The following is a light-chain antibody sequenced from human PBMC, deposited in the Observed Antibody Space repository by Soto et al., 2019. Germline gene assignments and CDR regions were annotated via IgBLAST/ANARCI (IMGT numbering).Light chain of an antibody. Sequence: QSALTQPRSVSGSPGQSVTISCTGTSSDVGGYNYASWYQQHPGKAPKLMIYDVSRRPSGVPDRFSGSKSGNTASLTISGLQAEDEADYYCSSYSSSSTSWVFGGGTKVTVL. J-gene: IGLJ3*02. CDR2: DVS. CDR3: SSYSSSSTSWV. V-gene: IGLV2-11*01. CDR1: SSDVGGYNY.